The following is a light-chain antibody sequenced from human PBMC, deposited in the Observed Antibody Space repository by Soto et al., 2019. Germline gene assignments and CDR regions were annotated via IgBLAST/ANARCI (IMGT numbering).Light chain of an antibody. J-gene: IGLJ3*02. V-gene: IGLV1-47*01. CDR2: RNN. CDR1: SSNIGSNA. Sequence: QSVLSQPPSASGTPGRRVTISCSGSSSNIGSNAVYWYQQLPGTAPKLLIYRNNQRPSGVPDRFSGSKSGTSVSLAISGLRSEDEADYYCAAWDDSLSGVVFGGGTQLTVL. CDR3: AAWDDSLSGVV.